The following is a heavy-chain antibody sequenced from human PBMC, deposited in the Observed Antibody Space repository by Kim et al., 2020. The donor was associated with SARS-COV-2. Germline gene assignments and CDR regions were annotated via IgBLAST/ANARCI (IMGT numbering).Heavy chain of an antibody. V-gene: IGHV3-23*01. J-gene: IGHJ4*02. CDR2: ISGSGGST. D-gene: IGHD2-15*01. Sequence: GGSLRLSCAASGFTFNNYALTWVRQGPGKGLEWVAGISGSGGSTYYADFVKGRFTISRDNSKSTVFLQMNSLRAEDTAVYYCASGAKVWYFDYWGQGTLVTVSS. CDR1: GFTFNNYA. CDR3: ASGAKVWYFDY.